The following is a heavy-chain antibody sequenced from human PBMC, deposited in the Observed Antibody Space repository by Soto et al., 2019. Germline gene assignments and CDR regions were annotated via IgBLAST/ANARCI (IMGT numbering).Heavy chain of an antibody. CDR3: ARDIVVVPAAMVGVYNWFDP. J-gene: IGHJ5*02. CDR2: IYYSGST. V-gene: IGHV4-39*02. Sequence: SETLSLTCTVSGGSISSSSYYWGWIRQPPGKGLEWIGSIYYSGSTYYNPSLKSRVTISVDTSKNQFSLKLSSVTAADTAVYYCARDIVVVPAAMVGVYNWFDPWGQGTLVTVSS. CDR1: GGSISSSSYY. D-gene: IGHD2-2*01.